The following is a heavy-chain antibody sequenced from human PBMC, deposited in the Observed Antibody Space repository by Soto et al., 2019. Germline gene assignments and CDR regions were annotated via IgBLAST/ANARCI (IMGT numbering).Heavy chain of an antibody. J-gene: IGHJ6*02. Sequence: PSETLSLTCAVYGRSFSGYYWSWIRQPPGKGLEWIGEINHSGSTNYNPSLKSRVTISVDTSKNQFSLKLSSVTDADTAVYYCARGRMLLWFGENYGMDVWGQGTTVTVSS. D-gene: IGHD3-10*01. CDR1: GRSFSGYY. CDR2: INHSGST. CDR3: ARGRMLLWFGENYGMDV. V-gene: IGHV4-34*01.